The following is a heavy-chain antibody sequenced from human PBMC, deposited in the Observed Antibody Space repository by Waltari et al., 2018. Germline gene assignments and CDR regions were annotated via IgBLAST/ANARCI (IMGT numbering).Heavy chain of an antibody. Sequence: QVQLQESGPGLVKPSQTLSLTCTVSGGSISSGGYYWSWIRQHPGKGLEWIGYSYYSGSTYDNPSLKSRVTISVDTSKNQVALKLSSVTAADTAVYYCARGHYYDSSGYYVDYWGQGTLVTVSS. V-gene: IGHV4-31*03. D-gene: IGHD3-22*01. CDR3: ARGHYYDSSGYYVDY. CDR2: SYYSGST. J-gene: IGHJ4*02. CDR1: GGSISSGGYY.